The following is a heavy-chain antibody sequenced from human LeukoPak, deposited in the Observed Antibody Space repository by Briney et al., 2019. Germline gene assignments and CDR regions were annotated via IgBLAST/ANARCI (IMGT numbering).Heavy chain of an antibody. V-gene: IGHV1-69*13. CDR3: ARARRITIFGVVTHGMDV. D-gene: IGHD3-3*01. CDR1: GYTFTSYG. Sequence: SVKVSCKASGYTFTSYGISWVRQAPGQGLEWMGGIIPIFGTANYAQKFQGRVTITADESTSTAYMELSSLRSEDTAVYYCARARRITIFGVVTHGMDVWGQGTTVTVSS. J-gene: IGHJ6*02. CDR2: IIPIFGTA.